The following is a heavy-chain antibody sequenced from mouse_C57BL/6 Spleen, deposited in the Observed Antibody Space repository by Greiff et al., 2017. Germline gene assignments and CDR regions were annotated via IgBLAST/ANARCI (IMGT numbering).Heavy chain of an antibody. CDR2: ISSGGDYI. Sequence: EVKVVESGEGLVKPGGSLKLSCAASGFTFSSYAMSWVRQTPEKRLEWVAYISSGGDYIYYADTVKGRFTISRDNARNTLYLQMSSLKSEDTARYYCTRETTGYFDVWGTGTTVTVSS. J-gene: IGHJ1*03. CDR1: GFTFSSYA. V-gene: IGHV5-9-1*02. CDR3: TRETTGYFDV. D-gene: IGHD1-1*01.